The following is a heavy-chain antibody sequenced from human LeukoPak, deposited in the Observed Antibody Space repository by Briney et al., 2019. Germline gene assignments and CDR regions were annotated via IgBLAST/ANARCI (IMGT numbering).Heavy chain of an antibody. CDR1: GYTFTSYG. D-gene: IGHD5-24*01. V-gene: IGHV1-18*01. J-gene: IGHJ3*02. CDR3: ARGRDGYNNHDAFDI. Sequence: ASVKVSCKASGYTFTSYGISWVEQAPGQGLKWMGWISAYNGNTNYAQKLQGRVTMTTDTSTSTAYMELRSLRSDDTAVYYCARGRDGYNNHDAFDIWGQGTMVTVSS. CDR2: ISAYNGNT.